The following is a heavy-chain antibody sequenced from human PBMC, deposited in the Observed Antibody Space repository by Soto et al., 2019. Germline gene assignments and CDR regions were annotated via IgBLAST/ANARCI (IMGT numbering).Heavy chain of an antibody. CDR1: GGSISSGGYS. CDR2: IYHSGST. Sequence: QLQLQESGSGLVKPSQTLSLTCAVSGGSISSGGYSWSWIRQPPGKGLEWIGYIYHSGSTYYNPFPKSRAPLPVDRSQNQFALKLSSVTAADPAVYYCAAGGGLPRSSWAQGTLVPVSS. D-gene: IGHD1-26*01. CDR3: AAGGGLPRSS. V-gene: IGHV4-30-2*01. J-gene: IGHJ5*02.